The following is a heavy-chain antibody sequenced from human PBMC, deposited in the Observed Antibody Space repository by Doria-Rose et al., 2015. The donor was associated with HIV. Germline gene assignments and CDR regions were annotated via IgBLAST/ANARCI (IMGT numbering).Heavy chain of an antibody. CDR3: ARIKSSRWYHKYYFDF. CDR1: GVSLSSPGMG. CDR2: IVSDDER. Sequence: QVTLKESGPVLVKPTETLTLTCTVSGVSLSSPGMGVSWIRQPPGKALEWFANIVSDDERSYKTSLKSRLTIFRGTSKSQVVLTMTDMDPVDTATYYCARIKSSRWYHKYYFDFWGQGTLVIVSA. D-gene: IGHD6-13*01. J-gene: IGHJ4*02. V-gene: IGHV2-26*01.